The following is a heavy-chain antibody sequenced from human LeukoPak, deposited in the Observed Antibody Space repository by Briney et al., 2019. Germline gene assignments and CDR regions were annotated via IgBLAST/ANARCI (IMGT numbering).Heavy chain of an antibody. J-gene: IGHJ4*02. CDR3: ASRKKGMASAGFDY. Sequence: GESLKISCKGSGYSFTNYWIGWVRQMPGKGLEWMGIIYPGDSDTRYSPSFQGQVTISAEKSISTAYLQWSSLKASDTALYYCASRKKGMASAGFDYWGQGTLVAVSS. CDR1: GYSFTNYW. CDR2: IYPGDSDT. D-gene: IGHD5-24*01. V-gene: IGHV5-51*03.